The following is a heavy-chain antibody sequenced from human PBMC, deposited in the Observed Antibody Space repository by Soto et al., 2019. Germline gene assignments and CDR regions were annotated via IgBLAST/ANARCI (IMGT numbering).Heavy chain of an antibody. CDR3: VVVTGLQNWFDP. CDR1: CGSISNGGYY. J-gene: IGHJ5*02. V-gene: IGHV4-31*03. D-gene: IGHD3-10*01. CDR2: IYYSGST. Sequence: PLETLSPTCTVSCGSISNGGYYWSWIRQHPGKGLEWIGYIYYSGSTYYNPSLKSRVTISVDTSKNQFSLKLSSVTAADTAVYYCVVVTGLQNWFDPWGQGTLVPVSS.